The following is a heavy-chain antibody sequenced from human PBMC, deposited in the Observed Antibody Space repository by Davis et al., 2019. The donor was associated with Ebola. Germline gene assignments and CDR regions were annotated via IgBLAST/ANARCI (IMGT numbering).Heavy chain of an antibody. V-gene: IGHV3-7*01. CDR3: AKPAVYGMDV. Sequence: GGSLRLSCAASGLIFNNYWMSWIRQAPGKGPEWVAIIKEDGGEKYYVDSVKGRFTISRDNSKNTLYLQMNSLRGEDTAVYYCAKPAVYGMDVWGQGTTVTVSS. J-gene: IGHJ6*02. CDR2: IKEDGGEK. CDR1: GLIFNNYW.